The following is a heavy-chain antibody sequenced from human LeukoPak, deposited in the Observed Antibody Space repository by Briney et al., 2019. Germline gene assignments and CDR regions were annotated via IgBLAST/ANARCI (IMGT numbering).Heavy chain of an antibody. CDR3: ARLTGDPAFDI. Sequence: SETLSLTCTVSGGSISSSSYYWGWIRQPPGKGLEWIGTIYYTGSTYYNPSRNSRITISVDTSKNTFSLKVRSVTAADTAVYFCARLTGDPAFDIWGQGTMVIVSS. CDR1: GGSISSSSYY. CDR2: IYYTGST. D-gene: IGHD7-27*01. J-gene: IGHJ3*02. V-gene: IGHV4-39*01.